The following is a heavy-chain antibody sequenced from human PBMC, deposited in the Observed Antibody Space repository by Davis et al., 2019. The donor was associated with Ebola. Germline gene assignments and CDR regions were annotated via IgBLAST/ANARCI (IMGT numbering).Heavy chain of an antibody. J-gene: IGHJ5*02. V-gene: IGHV1-18*01. CDR2: ISAYNGNT. D-gene: IGHD3-9*01. CDR3: ARDLIPIFSVHKFDP. Sequence: ASVKVSCKASGYTFSTYGINWVRQAPGQGLEWMGWISAYNGNTKYAQKLQGRVTMTRDTSISTAYMEVRSLRSEDTAVYYCARDLIPIFSVHKFDPWGQGTLVTVSS. CDR1: GYTFSTYG.